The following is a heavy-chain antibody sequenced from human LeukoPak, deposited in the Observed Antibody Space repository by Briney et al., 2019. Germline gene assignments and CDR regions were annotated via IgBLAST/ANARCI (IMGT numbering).Heavy chain of an antibody. Sequence: WETLSLTCAVYGGSFSSYYWSWIRQPPGKGLKWSGEINHSGSTNYNPSLKSRVTISVDTSKDQFSLKLSSVTAADTAVYYCARGWDSVAVAGTGNWFVPWGQGTLVTVSS. CDR1: GGSFSSYY. V-gene: IGHV4-34*01. CDR2: INHSGST. CDR3: ARGWDSVAVAGTGNWFVP. D-gene: IGHD6-19*01. J-gene: IGHJ5*02.